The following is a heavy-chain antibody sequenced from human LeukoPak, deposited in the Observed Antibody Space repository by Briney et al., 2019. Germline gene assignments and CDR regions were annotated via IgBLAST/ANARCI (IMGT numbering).Heavy chain of an antibody. CDR2: ISYDGTNE. CDR3: ARNRGATGYYWVDY. Sequence: GRSLRLSCAAAGFTFSNYAMHRVRQAPGKGLEWVAVISYDGTNEYYADSVKGRFTISRDNSKNTLYLQMNSLRVEDTAVYYCARNRGATGYYWVDYWGQGTLVSVSS. D-gene: IGHD3-22*01. V-gene: IGHV3-30-3*01. J-gene: IGHJ4*02. CDR1: GFTFSNYA.